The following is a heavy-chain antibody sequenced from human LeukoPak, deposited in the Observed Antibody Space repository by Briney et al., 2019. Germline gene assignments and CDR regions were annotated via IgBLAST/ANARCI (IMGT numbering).Heavy chain of an antibody. J-gene: IGHJ4*02. V-gene: IGHV3-7*01. CDR1: GFTFSSYW. Sequence: GGSLRLSCAASGFTFSSYWMSWVRQAPGKGLEWVANIKQDGSEKYYVDSVKGRFTISRDNAKNSLYLQMNSLRAADTAVYYCARRGVAGPRKNYFDYWGQGTLVTVSS. CDR2: IKQDGSEK. D-gene: IGHD6-19*01. CDR3: ARRGVAGPRKNYFDY.